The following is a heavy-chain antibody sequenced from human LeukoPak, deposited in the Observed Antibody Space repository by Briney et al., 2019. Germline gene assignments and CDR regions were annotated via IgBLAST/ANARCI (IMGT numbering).Heavy chain of an antibody. Sequence: GGSLRLSCAASGFTFSNYWMHWVRQPPGEGLVWVSRINSAGSTTNYADSVKGRFTISRDNAKNTVYLRMNSLRADDTAVYYCARVVDEWSPSGGLYPWGQGTLVTVSS. CDR3: ARVVDEWSPSGGLYP. D-gene: IGHD3-3*01. CDR2: INSAGSTT. J-gene: IGHJ5*02. V-gene: IGHV3-74*01. CDR1: GFTFSNYW.